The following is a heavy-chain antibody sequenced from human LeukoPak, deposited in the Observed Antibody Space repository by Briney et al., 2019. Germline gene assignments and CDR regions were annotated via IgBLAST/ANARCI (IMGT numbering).Heavy chain of an antibody. CDR2: ISCDGSNK. CDR3: ARGVVPAARRDWFDP. J-gene: IGHJ5*02. CDR1: GFTFSSYA. Sequence: PGRSLRLSCAASGFTFSSYAMHWVRQAPGKGLEWVAVISCDGSNKYYADSVKGRFTISRDNSKNTLHLQMNSLRAEDTAVYYCARGVVPAARRDWFDPWGQGTLVTVSS. D-gene: IGHD2-2*01. V-gene: IGHV3-30-3*01.